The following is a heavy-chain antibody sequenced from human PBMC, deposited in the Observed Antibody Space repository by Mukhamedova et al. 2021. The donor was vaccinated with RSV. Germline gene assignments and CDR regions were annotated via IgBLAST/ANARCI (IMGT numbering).Heavy chain of an antibody. CDR2: TWGDGSER. V-gene: IGHV3-30*02. D-gene: IGHD2-2*02. Sequence: TWGDGSERYYLESVKGRFTISRDNSKNTLYLQMNSLRGEDTAVYYCVKGKYLLDYWGHGTLVTVSS. CDR3: VKGKYLLDY. J-gene: IGHJ4*01.